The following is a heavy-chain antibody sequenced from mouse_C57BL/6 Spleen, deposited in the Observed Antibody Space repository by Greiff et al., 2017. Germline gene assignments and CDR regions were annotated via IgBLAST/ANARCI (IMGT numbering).Heavy chain of an antibody. Sequence: QVQLQQPGAELVKPGASVKLSCKASGYTFTSYWMHWVKQRPGQGLEWIGMIHPNSGSTNYNEKFKSKATLTVDTSSSTAYMQLSGLTSEDSAVYYCARSGVRTGGFFAYWGQGTLVTVS. CDR3: ARSGVRTGGFFAY. V-gene: IGHV1-64*01. D-gene: IGHD2-2*01. CDR1: GYTFTSYW. J-gene: IGHJ3*01. CDR2: IHPNSGST.